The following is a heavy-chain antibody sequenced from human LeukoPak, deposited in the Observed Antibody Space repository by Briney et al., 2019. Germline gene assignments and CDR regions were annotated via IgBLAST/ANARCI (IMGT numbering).Heavy chain of an antibody. CDR3: ARDKSRQPYYGGIDY. Sequence: PSETLSLTCTVSGGSISSSSYYWGWIRQPPGKGLEWIGSIYYSGSTYYNPSLKSRVTISVDTSKNQFSLKLSSVTAADTAVYYCARDKSRQPYYGGIDYWGQGTLVTVSS. J-gene: IGHJ4*02. D-gene: IGHD4-23*01. CDR1: GGSISSSSYY. V-gene: IGHV4-39*07. CDR2: IYYSGST.